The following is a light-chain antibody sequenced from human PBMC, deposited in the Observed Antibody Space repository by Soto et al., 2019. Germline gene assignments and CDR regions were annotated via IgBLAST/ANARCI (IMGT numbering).Light chain of an antibody. V-gene: IGKV1-27*01. CDR2: AAS. Sequence: DIQMTQSPSSLSASVGDRVTITCRASQGISSSLAWYQQKPANAPKLLIYAASTLQSGVPSRFSGSGSGTDFTLTISSLQPEDFATYYCEKYDSVPWTFGPGTKVEIK. J-gene: IGKJ3*01. CDR1: QGISSS. CDR3: EKYDSVPWT.